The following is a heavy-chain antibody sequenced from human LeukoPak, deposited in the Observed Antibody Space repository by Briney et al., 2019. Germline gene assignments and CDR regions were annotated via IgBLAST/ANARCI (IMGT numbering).Heavy chain of an antibody. Sequence: PGGSLRLSCAASGFTLSSYAMSWVRQAPGKGLEWVSAISGSGGSTYYADSVKGRFTISRDNSKNTLYLQMNSLRAEDTAVYYCATYGSGSYYNNWFDPWGQGTLVTVSS. J-gene: IGHJ5*02. V-gene: IGHV3-23*01. CDR1: GFTLSSYA. CDR2: ISGSGGST. CDR3: ATYGSGSYYNNWFDP. D-gene: IGHD3-10*01.